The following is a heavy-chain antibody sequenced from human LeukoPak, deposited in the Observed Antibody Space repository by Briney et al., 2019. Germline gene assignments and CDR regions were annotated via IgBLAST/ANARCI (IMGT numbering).Heavy chain of an antibody. D-gene: IGHD5-24*01. CDR1: GFTFSSYG. CDR2: ISSSDSTI. V-gene: IGHV3-48*04. J-gene: IGHJ4*02. Sequence: GGSLRLSCAASGFTFSSYGIHWVRQAPGKGLEWVSYISSSDSTIYYADSVKGRFTISRDNAKNSLYLQMNSLRAGDTAVYYCARTIEMATISYFDYWGQGTLVTVSS. CDR3: ARTIEMATISYFDY.